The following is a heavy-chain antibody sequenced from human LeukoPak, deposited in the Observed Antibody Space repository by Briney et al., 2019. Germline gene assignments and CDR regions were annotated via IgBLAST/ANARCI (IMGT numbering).Heavy chain of an antibody. J-gene: IGHJ4*02. Sequence: GASVKVTCKASRHTFSSYASNWVRQATGQALEWMEWIIPIFGTANYAQKFQGRVTITADESTSTAYMELSSLRSEDTAVYYCARFLYNWNPPHFDYWGQGTLVTVSS. CDR3: ARFLYNWNPPHFDY. V-gene: IGHV1-69*13. CDR2: IIPIFGTA. CDR1: RHTFSSYA. D-gene: IGHD1-20*01.